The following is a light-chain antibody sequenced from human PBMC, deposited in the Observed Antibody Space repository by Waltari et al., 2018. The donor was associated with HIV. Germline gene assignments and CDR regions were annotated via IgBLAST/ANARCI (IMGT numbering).Light chain of an antibody. J-gene: IGKJ1*01. CDR1: QSTNNY. CDR2: AAS. CDR3: QQSYSTLWT. Sequence: DIKMTQSPSSLSASVGDRVTITCRASQSTNNYLNWYQQKPGKAPKLLIYAASSLQSGVPSRFSGSGSGTDFTLTISSLQPEDFATYHCQQSYSTLWTFGQGTKVEIK. V-gene: IGKV1-39*01.